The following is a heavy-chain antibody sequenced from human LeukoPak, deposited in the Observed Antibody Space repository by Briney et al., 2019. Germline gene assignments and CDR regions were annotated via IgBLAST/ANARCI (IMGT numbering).Heavy chain of an antibody. Sequence: SETLSLTCTVSGGSISSSSYSWGWIRQPPGKGLEWIGSIYYSGSTYYNPSLKSRVTISVDMSKNQFSLKLSSMTAADTAIYYCARGGRRIAIFGGLKPPDFWGQGTLVTVSS. CDR3: ARGGRRIAIFGGLKPPDF. CDR1: GGSISSSSYS. CDR2: IYYSGST. J-gene: IGHJ4*02. V-gene: IGHV4-39*01. D-gene: IGHD3-3*01.